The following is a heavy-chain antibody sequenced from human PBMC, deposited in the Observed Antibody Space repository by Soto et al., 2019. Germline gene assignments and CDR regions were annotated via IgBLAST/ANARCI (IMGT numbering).Heavy chain of an antibody. D-gene: IGHD3-16*01. CDR2: ISGSGGST. J-gene: IGHJ6*02. CDR1: GFTFSSYA. CDR3: AKGGNRDYYYYYGMDV. Sequence: PGGSLRLSCAASGFTFSSYAMSWVRQAPGKGLEWVSAISGSGGSTYYADSVKGRFTISRDNSKNTLYLQMNSLRAEDTAVYYCAKGGNRDYYYYYGMDVWGQGTTVTVSS. V-gene: IGHV3-23*01.